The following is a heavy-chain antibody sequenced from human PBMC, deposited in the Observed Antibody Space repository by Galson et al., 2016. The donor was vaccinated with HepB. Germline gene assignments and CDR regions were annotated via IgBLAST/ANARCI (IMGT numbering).Heavy chain of an antibody. D-gene: IGHD5-12*01. CDR1: GGSFSGYY. CDR2: INHSGTT. CDR3: ARGRGGYVRY. Sequence: SETLSLTCAVYGGSFSGYYWSWIRQPPGKGLEWIGEINHSGTTNYNPSLKSRVTISVDTSRNQFSLKLSSVTAADTAVYYCARGRGGYVRYWGQGTLVNVSS. V-gene: IGHV4-34*01. J-gene: IGHJ4*02.